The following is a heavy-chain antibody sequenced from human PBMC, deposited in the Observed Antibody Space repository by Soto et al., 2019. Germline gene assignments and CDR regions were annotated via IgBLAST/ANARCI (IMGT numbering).Heavy chain of an antibody. CDR1: SGSFSNYY. CDR3: ASLSSYGSFVIRWCFDP. V-gene: IGHV4-34*01. D-gene: IGHD3-10*01. Sequence: SETLSLTCDVYSGSFSNYYWSWIRQPPGKGLEWIGEINHSGSTNYNPSLKTRVTMSVDTSENHLALKLSSVTAADTAVYYCASLSSYGSFVIRWCFDPWGQGTLVTVSS. CDR2: INHSGST. J-gene: IGHJ5*02.